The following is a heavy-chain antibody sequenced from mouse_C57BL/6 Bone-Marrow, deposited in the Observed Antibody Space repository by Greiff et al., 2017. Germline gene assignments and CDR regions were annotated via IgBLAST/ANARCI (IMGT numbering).Heavy chain of an antibody. D-gene: IGHD1-1*01. CDR1: GFNIKDDY. CDR2: IDPENGDT. CDR3: TTPVYYYGAAWFAY. Sequence: VQLKQSGAELVRPGASVKLSCTASGFNIKDDYMHWVKQRPEQGLEWIGWIDPENGDTEYASKFQGKATITADTSSNTAYLQLSSLTSEDTAVYYCTTPVYYYGAAWFAYWGQGTLVTVSA. V-gene: IGHV14-4*01. J-gene: IGHJ3*01.